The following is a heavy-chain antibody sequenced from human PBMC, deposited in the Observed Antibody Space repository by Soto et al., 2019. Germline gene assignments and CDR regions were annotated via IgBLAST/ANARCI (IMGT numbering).Heavy chain of an antibody. Sequence: GGSLRLSCAASGFTFSSYGMHWVRQAPGKGLEWVAVIWYDGSNKYYADSVKGRFTISRDNSKNTLYLQMNSLRAEDTAVYYCAREYYGSGSYYNFPPEGYYMDVWGKGTTVTVSS. CDR1: GFTFSSYG. D-gene: IGHD3-10*01. J-gene: IGHJ6*03. CDR3: AREYYGSGSYYNFPPEGYYMDV. CDR2: IWYDGSNK. V-gene: IGHV3-33*01.